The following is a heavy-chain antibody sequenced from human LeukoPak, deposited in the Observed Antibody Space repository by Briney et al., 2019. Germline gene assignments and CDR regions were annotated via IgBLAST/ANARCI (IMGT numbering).Heavy chain of an antibody. J-gene: IGHJ4*02. CDR2: MSGSGDAI. D-gene: IGHD2-2*01. CDR3: AHGSMYQLDY. Sequence: GGSLRLSCVASGFTFSSYGMSWVRQAPGKGLEWVSSMSGSGDAIYYADSVKGRFTISRDNAKNTLYLQMNSLRAEDTAVYYCAHGSMYQLDYWGQGTLVTVSS. V-gene: IGHV3-23*01. CDR1: GFTFSSYG.